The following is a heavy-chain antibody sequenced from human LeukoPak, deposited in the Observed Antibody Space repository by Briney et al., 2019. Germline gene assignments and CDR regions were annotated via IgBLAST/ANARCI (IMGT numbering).Heavy chain of an antibody. Sequence: GGSLRLSCAASGXTFSNYAMSWVRQAPGKGLEWVSAPVKSGGSTFYADSVKGRFTISRDNSKNTLYLQMNSLRAEDTAVYYCAKRDTSNSFYFDYWGQGTLVTVSS. D-gene: IGHD5-18*01. CDR2: PVKSGGST. J-gene: IGHJ4*02. V-gene: IGHV3-23*01. CDR3: AKRDTSNSFYFDY. CDR1: GXTFSNYA.